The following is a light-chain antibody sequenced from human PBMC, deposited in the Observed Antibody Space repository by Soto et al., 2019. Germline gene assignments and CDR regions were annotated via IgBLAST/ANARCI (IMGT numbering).Light chain of an antibody. CDR2: DNT. CDR3: QSFDTSLSGRV. J-gene: IGLJ3*02. Sequence: QSVLTQPPSVSGAPGQGITISCTGSSSNIGADNDVHWYQQLPGTAPKLLIYDNTNWPSGVPDRFSGSKSGTSASLAITGLQTEDEADYYCQSFDTSLSGRVFGGGTKLTVL. V-gene: IGLV1-40*01. CDR1: SSNIGADND.